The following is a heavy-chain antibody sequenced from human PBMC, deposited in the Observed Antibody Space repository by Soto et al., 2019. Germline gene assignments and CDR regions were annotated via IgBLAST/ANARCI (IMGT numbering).Heavy chain of an antibody. J-gene: IGHJ6*02. CDR2: IYYSGST. CDR1: GGSISSSSYY. V-gene: IGHV4-39*01. Sequence: SETLSLTCTVSGGSISSSSYYWGWIRQPPGKGLEWIGSIYYSGSTYYNPSLKSRVTISVDTSKNQFSLKLSSLTAADTAVYYGARHKADCWSGWLYGMDVWHQGPTVIAAS. D-gene: IGHD3-3*01. CDR3: ARHKADCWSGWLYGMDV.